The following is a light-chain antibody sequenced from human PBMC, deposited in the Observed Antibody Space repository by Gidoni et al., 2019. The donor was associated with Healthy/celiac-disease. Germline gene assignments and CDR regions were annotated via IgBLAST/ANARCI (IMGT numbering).Light chain of an antibody. V-gene: IGLV1-40*01. CDR2: GNS. Sequence: QSVLTQPPSVSVPPGQSVTISCTRSSSNIGAGYDVHWYQQLPGTAPKLLIYGNSNRPSGVPDRFAGSKSGTSASLAITGLQAEDEADYYCQSYDSSLSGWVFGGGTKLTVL. J-gene: IGLJ3*02. CDR3: QSYDSSLSGWV. CDR1: SSNIGAGYD.